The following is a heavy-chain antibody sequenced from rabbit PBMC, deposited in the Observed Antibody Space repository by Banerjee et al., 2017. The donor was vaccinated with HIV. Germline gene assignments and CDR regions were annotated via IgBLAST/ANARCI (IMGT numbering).Heavy chain of an antibody. CDR2: IGAGSGAT. D-gene: IGHD4-2*01. CDR1: GFDFSSGYW. V-gene: IGHV1S40*01. Sequence: QSLEETGGGLVQPGGSLTLSCKASGFDFSSGYWICWVRQAPGKGLEWIGCIGAGSGATYYASWAKGRFTISKTSSTTVALQMTSLTAADTATYFCARGSAYAGAGYALWGPGTLVTV. CDR3: ARGSAYAGAGYAL. J-gene: IGHJ4*01.